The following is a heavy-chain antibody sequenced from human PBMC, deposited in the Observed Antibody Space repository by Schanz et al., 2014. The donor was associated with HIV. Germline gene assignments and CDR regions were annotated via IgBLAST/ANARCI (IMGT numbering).Heavy chain of an antibody. CDR1: GFNFDDYV. J-gene: IGHJ6*02. CDR2: ISWNSGSI. D-gene: IGHD5-18*01. Sequence: EVQLVESGGGLVQPGRSLRPSCTGSGFNFDDYVMYWVRQAPGKGLEWVSGISWNSGSIGYADSVKGRFTISRDNAKNSLYLQMHSLRAEDTALYYCAKDLNPYNVHTTLVTPPVGYGMDVWGQGTTVTVSS. V-gene: IGHV3-9*01. CDR3: AKDLNPYNVHTTLVTPPVGYGMDV.